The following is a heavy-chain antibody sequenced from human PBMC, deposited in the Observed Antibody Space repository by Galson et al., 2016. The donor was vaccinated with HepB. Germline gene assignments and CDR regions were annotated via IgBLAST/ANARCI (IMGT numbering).Heavy chain of an antibody. J-gene: IGHJ4*02. CDR3: AKSVLGVDMAFDY. D-gene: IGHD5-12*01. CDR1: GFTFTNDA. CDR2: ISESGATI. V-gene: IGHV3-23*01. Sequence: SLRLSCAASGFTFTNDAMSWVRQAPGKGLEWVSSISESGATIHYADSVKGRFTISRDNSKNMLYLQMNSMRAEDTAVYYCAKSVLGVDMAFDYWGQGTLVTVSS.